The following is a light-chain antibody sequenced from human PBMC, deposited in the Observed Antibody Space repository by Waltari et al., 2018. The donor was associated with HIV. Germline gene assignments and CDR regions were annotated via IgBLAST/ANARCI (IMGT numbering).Light chain of an antibody. CDR2: AHS. Sequence: QYVLAQPPSASGTPGQRVAISCSGSNSNIEYNTVNWYQQFPGAATRLLIYAHSQRPAGGPDRFSASKAGTAASLAITGLQTEDEAHYYCATWDDNLRGLLFGGGTKVTVL. J-gene: IGLJ3*02. V-gene: IGLV1-44*01. CDR1: NSNIEYNT. CDR3: ATWDDNLRGLL.